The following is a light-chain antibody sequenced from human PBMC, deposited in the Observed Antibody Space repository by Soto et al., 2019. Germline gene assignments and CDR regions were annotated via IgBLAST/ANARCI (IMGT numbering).Light chain of an antibody. V-gene: IGKV1-17*01. Sequence: IQLTQSPSSLSASVGDRVTITCRASQAIRTALGWYQQKPGKVPKLLIYAASNLQSGVPSRFSGSGSGTEFTLTISSLQPDDFATYYCQQYNSYSFGQGTKVDIK. J-gene: IGKJ1*01. CDR2: AAS. CDR1: QAIRTA. CDR3: QQYNSYS.